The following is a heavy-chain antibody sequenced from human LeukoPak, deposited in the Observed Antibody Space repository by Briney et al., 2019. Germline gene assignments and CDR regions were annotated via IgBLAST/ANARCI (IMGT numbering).Heavy chain of an antibody. CDR2: ISGSGGST. D-gene: IGHD4-17*01. CDR1: GFTFSSYS. V-gene: IGHV3-23*01. J-gene: IGHJ4*02. Sequence: AGGSLRLSCAVSGFTFSSYSMNWVRQAPGKGLEWVSAISGSGGSTYYADSVKGRFTISRDNSKNTLYLQMNSLRAEDTAVYYCASTTVTTAYTFDYWGQGTLVTVSS. CDR3: ASTTVTTAYTFDY.